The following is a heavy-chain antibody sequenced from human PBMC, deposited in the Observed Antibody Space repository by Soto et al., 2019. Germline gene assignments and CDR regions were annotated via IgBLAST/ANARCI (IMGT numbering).Heavy chain of an antibody. CDR1: GGSISSGDYY. V-gene: IGHV4-30-4*01. CDR2: IYYSGST. CDR3: ARGEVFDYPPAEYFQH. Sequence: QVQLQESGPGLVKPSQTLSLTCTVSGGSISSGDYYWSWIRQPPGKGLEWIGYIYYSGSTYYTPSLKSRVTISVDTSKNQFSLKLSSVTAADTAVYYCARGEVFDYPPAEYFQHWGQGTLVTVSS. J-gene: IGHJ1*01. D-gene: IGHD3-10*02.